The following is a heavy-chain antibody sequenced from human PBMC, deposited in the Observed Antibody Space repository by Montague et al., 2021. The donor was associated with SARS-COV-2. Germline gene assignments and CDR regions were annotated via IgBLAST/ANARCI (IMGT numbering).Heavy chain of an antibody. CDR3: VGELLLLYGFDF. CDR1: GFTFSSYA. Sequence: SLRLSCAASGFTFSSYAMHWVRQAPGKGLEWVAVISYAGSNTYYXDSVKGRFTISRDNSKNTLYLQMNSLRAEDTAVYYCVGELLLLYGFDFWGQGTTVTVSS. V-gene: IGHV3-30*04. CDR2: ISYAGSNT. J-gene: IGHJ6*02. D-gene: IGHD3-10*01.